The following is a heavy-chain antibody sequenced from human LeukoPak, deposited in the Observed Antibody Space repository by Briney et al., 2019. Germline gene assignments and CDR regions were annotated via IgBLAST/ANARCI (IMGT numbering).Heavy chain of an antibody. J-gene: IGHJ6*02. CDR3: ATGIEAYSTQTEEGMDV. CDR1: GYSISSGYY. D-gene: IGHD6-13*01. V-gene: IGHV4-38-2*02. Sequence: SETLSLTCTVSGYSISSGYYWGWIRQPPGKGLEWIGSIYHSGSTYYNPSLKSRVTISVDTSKNQFSLKLSSVTAADTAVYYCATGIEAYSTQTEEGMDVWGQGTTVTVSS. CDR2: IYHSGST.